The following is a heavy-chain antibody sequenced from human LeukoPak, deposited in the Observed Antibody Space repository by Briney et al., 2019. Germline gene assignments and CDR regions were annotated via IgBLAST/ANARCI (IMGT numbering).Heavy chain of an antibody. D-gene: IGHD2-15*01. CDR2: ISSSGSGI. CDR3: ARALHDALDI. Sequence: GGSLRLSCAASGFTFSDYYMSWIRQAPGKGLEWVSYISSSGSGIYYADSVNGRFTISRDNAKNSLYLQMNSLRAEDTAVYHCARALHDALDIWGQGTMATVSS. J-gene: IGHJ3*02. CDR1: GFTFSDYY. V-gene: IGHV3-11*04.